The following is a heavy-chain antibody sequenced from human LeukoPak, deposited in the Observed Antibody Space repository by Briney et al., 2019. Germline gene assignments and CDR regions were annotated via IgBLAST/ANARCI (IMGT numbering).Heavy chain of an antibody. CDR1: GYSFPSYW. D-gene: IGHD3-22*01. V-gene: IGHV5-51*01. CDR3: ARGINYNDRSGYDY. Sequence: GESLKISGKGSGYSFPSYWIAWGRQIPGKGLEWMGIIYPGDSDTRYSPSFQGLVTISADKSISTAYLKWSSLKASDTAMYYCARGINYNDRSGYDYWGQGTLVTVSS. J-gene: IGHJ4*02. CDR2: IYPGDSDT.